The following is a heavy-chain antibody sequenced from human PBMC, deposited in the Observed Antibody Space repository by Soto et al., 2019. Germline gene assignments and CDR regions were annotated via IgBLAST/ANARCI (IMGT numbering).Heavy chain of an antibody. V-gene: IGHV4-61*01. CDR3: ASSDYGDYYFDC. CDR1: GGSVSSGSYY. J-gene: IGHJ4*02. D-gene: IGHD4-17*01. CDR2: IYYSGST. Sequence: SETLSLTCTVSGGSVSSGSYYWSWIRQPPGKGLEWIGYIYYSGSTNYNPSLKSRVTISVDTSKNQFSLKLSSVTAADTAVYYCASSDYGDYYFDCWGQGTLVTVSS.